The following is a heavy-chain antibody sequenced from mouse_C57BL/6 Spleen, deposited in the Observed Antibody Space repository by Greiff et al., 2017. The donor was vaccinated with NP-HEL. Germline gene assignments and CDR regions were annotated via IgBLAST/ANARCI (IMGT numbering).Heavy chain of an antibody. D-gene: IGHD2-1*01. CDR1: GYTFTSYW. CDR2: IDPSDSET. Sequence: QVQLQQPGAELVRPGSSVKLSCKASGYTFTSYWMHWVKQRPIQGLEWIGNIDPSDSETHYNQKFKDKATLTVDKSSSTAYMQLSSLTSEDSAVYYCAREAKFIYYGNGYYAMDYWGQGTSVTVSS. V-gene: IGHV1-52*01. J-gene: IGHJ4*01. CDR3: AREAKFIYYGNGYYAMDY.